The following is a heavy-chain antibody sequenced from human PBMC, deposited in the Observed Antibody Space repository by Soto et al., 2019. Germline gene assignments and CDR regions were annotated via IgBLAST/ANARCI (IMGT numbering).Heavy chain of an antibody. J-gene: IGHJ6*02. CDR1: GFTFSSYA. V-gene: IGHV3-23*01. CDR2: ISGSGDST. CDR3: AKDRDGAAAGPTKFYGMAV. Sequence: EVQLLESGGGLVQPGGSLRLSCAASGFTFSSYAMSWVRQAPGKGLEWVSVISGSGDSTYYADSVRGRFTISRDNSMNTLYLQMNSLRAEDTAVYYCAKDRDGAAAGPTKFYGMAVWGQGTTVTVCS. D-gene: IGHD6-13*01.